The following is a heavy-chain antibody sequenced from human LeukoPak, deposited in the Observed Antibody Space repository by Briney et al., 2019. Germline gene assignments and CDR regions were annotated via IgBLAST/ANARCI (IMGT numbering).Heavy chain of an antibody. CDR1: GFTFSSYW. Sequence: GGSLRLSCAASGFTFSSYWMSWVRQAPGKGLEWVANIKQDGSEKYYVDSVKGRFTISRDNAKNSLYLQMNSLRAVDTAVYYCARDDCSSISCYHNWFDPWGQGTLVTVSS. J-gene: IGHJ5*02. CDR2: IKQDGSEK. D-gene: IGHD2-2*01. CDR3: ARDDCSSISCYHNWFDP. V-gene: IGHV3-7*01.